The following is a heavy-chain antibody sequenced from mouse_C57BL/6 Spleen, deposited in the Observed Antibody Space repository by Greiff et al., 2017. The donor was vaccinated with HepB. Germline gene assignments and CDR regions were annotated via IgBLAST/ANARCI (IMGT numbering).Heavy chain of an antibody. Sequence: VQLQQSGAELVRPGASVTLSCKASGYTFTDYEMHWVKQTPVHGLEWIGAIDPETGGTAYNQKFKGKAILTADKSSSTAYMELRSLTSEDSAVYYCTRYNYGSSYDYFDYWGQGTTLTVSS. CDR2: IDPETGGT. CDR1: GYTFTDYE. J-gene: IGHJ2*01. D-gene: IGHD1-1*01. CDR3: TRYNYGSSYDYFDY. V-gene: IGHV1-15*01.